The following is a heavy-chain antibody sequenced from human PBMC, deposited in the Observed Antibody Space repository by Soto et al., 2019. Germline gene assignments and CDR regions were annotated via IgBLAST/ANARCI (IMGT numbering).Heavy chain of an antibody. CDR1: GFTFSSYS. J-gene: IGHJ2*01. V-gene: IGHV3-48*01. CDR2: ISSSGSTI. CDR3: AQAPVGPDWYFDL. Sequence: PGGSLRLSCAASGFTFSSYSMNWVRQAPGKGLEWVSYISSSGSTIYYADSVKGRFTISRDNAKNSLYLQMNSLRAEVTAVYNCAQAPVGPDWYFDLWGRGTLVTVSS.